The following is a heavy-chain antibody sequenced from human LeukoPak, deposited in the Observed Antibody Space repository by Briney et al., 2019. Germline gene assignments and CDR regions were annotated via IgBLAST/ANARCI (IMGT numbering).Heavy chain of an antibody. V-gene: IGHV4-59*01. J-gene: IGHJ4*02. CDR3: ARDIGGSYYFHY. Sequence: SETLSLTCRVSGGSISNYYWRWIRQPPGKGLEWIGYSDYGGSTNYSPSPKSRVTISVDTSKKQFSLKLRSVTAANTAVYYCARDIGGSYYFHYWGQGTLVTVSS. D-gene: IGHD1-26*01. CDR1: GGSISNYY. CDR2: SDYGGST.